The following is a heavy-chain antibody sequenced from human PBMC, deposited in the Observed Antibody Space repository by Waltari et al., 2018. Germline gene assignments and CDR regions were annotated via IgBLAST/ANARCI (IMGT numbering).Heavy chain of an antibody. V-gene: IGHV4-59*11. CDR3: ARYCSTTSCNGEHKKSFDY. CDR1: GGSISSHY. D-gene: IGHD2-2*01. J-gene: IGHJ4*02. Sequence: QVQLQESGPGLVKPSETLSLTCTVSGGSISSHYWNWIRQPPGKGLEWIGYIDENGNTNYTPSLNSRVTISVDTSKNQFSLKLSSVTAADTAVYYCARYCSTTSCNGEHKKSFDYWGQGTLVTVSS. CDR2: IDENGNT.